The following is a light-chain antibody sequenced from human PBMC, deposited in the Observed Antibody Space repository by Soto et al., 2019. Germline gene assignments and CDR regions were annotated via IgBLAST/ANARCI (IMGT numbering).Light chain of an antibody. J-gene: IGKJ1*01. Sequence: EIVMTQSPSTLSVSPGERATLSCRASQSVSNNLAWYQQKHGQAPRLLIYGASTRATGIPARFSGSGSGKEFPLTVSSLQSEDFAVYCCQQYNTLPRTFGQGTKVEIK. CDR2: GAS. CDR3: QQYNTLPRT. CDR1: QSVSNN. V-gene: IGKV3-15*01.